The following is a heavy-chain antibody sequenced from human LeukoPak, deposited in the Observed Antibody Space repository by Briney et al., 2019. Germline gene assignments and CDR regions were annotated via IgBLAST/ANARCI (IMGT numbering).Heavy chain of an antibody. D-gene: IGHD2-2*01. J-gene: IGHJ4*02. CDR2: ITGSGGST. CDR3: AKDLYLWYFDY. CDR1: GFTFSTYA. Sequence: GGSLRLSCAASGFTFSTYAMSWARQAPGKGLEWVSAITGSGGSTYYADSVRGRFTTSRDNSKNTLYLQVNSLRAEDAAVYYCAKDLYLWYFDYWGQGTLVTVSS. V-gene: IGHV3-23*01.